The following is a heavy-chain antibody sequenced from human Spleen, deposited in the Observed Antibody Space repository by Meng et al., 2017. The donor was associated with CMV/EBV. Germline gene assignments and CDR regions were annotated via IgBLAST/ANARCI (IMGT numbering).Heavy chain of an antibody. CDR3: AKMGWYSSSYFDH. CDR1: GFTFYNYA. V-gene: IGHV3-23*01. J-gene: IGHJ4*02. D-gene: IGHD6-6*01. CDR2: ISASGGST. Sequence: ASGFTFYNYAMAWVRQSPGKGLEWVSGISASGGSTYYTDSVKGRFTISRDNSRNTLYLQMNSLRAEDTAVYYCAKMGWYSSSYFDHWGQGTLVTVSS.